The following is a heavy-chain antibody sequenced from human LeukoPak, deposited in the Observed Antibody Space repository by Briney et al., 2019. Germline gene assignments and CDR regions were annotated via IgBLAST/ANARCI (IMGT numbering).Heavy chain of an antibody. J-gene: IGHJ4*02. CDR2: ISSDGSNK. CDR1: GFTFSSYG. D-gene: IGHD1-1*01. V-gene: IGHV3-30*03. Sequence: TGGSLRLSCAASGFTFSSYGMHWVRQAPGKGLEWVAVISSDGSNKHYADSVKGRFTISRDNSKSTLYLQMSSPRGEDTAVYYCARDSNWSPDYWGQGTLVTVSS. CDR3: ARDSNWSPDY.